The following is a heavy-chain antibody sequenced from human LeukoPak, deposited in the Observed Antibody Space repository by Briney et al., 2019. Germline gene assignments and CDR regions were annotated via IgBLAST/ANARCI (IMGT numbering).Heavy chain of an antibody. D-gene: IGHD2-21*02. V-gene: IGHV3-48*02. J-gene: IGHJ4*02. CDR3: AGDCGGDCHLVHY. CDR1: GFTFSYYS. CDR2: ISSSSSTI. Sequence: GGSLRLSCAASGFTFSYYSMNWVRQAPGKGLEWVSYISSSSSTIYYADSVKGRFTISRDNAKNSLYLQMNSLRDEDTAIYYCAGDCGGDCHLVHYWGQGTLVTVSS.